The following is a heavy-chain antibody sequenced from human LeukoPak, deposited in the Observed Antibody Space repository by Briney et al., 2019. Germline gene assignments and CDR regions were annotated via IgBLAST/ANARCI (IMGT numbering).Heavy chain of an antibody. CDR1: GFTFSNYS. Sequence: GSLRLSCAGSGFTFSNYSFHWIRQAPGKGLQYVSVISGDGARSFYAESVKGRFTISRDISKNTLYLQMNSLRVEDTAVYYCAREDYMDVWGKGTTVIVTS. J-gene: IGHJ6*03. V-gene: IGHV3-64*02. CDR2: ISGDGARS. CDR3: AREDYMDV.